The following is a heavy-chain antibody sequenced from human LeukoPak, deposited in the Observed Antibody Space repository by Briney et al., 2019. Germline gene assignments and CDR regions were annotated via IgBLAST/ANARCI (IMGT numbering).Heavy chain of an antibody. Sequence: PGESLKISCKGSGYSFTSYWIGWVRQMPGKGLEWMGIIYPGDSDTRYSPPFQGQVTISADKSISTAYLQWSSLKASDTAMYYCARRISFCSSTSCRYFDYWGQGTLVTVSS. V-gene: IGHV5-51*01. D-gene: IGHD2-2*01. CDR2: IYPGDSDT. CDR3: ARRISFCSSTSCRYFDY. CDR1: GYSFTSYW. J-gene: IGHJ4*02.